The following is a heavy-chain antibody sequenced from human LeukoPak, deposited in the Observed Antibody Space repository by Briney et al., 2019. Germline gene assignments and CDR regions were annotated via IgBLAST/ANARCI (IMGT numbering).Heavy chain of an antibody. J-gene: IGHJ4*02. V-gene: IGHV1-2*06. Sequence: ASVKVSCKASGYTFTGYYMHWVRQAPGQGLEWMGRINPNSGGTNYAQKFQGRVTMTRDTSISTAYMELSRLRSDDTAVYHCARDPDYGDYLGAFDYWGQGTLVTVSS. CDR3: ARDPDYGDYLGAFDY. D-gene: IGHD4-17*01. CDR1: GYTFTGYY. CDR2: INPNSGGT.